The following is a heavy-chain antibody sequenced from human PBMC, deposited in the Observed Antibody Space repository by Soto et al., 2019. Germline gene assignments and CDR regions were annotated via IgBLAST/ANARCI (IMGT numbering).Heavy chain of an antibody. Sequence: QVQLQESAPGLVKPSQTLSLTCTVSGGSISSGGYYWSWIRQHPGKGLEWIGYIYYSGSTYYNPSLKSRVTISVDTSKNQCSLKLSSVTAADTAVYYCARRVDDYSNDWFDPWGQGTLVTVSS. CDR3: ARRVDDYSNDWFDP. D-gene: IGHD4-4*01. J-gene: IGHJ5*02. CDR1: GGSISSGGYY. V-gene: IGHV4-31*03. CDR2: IYYSGST.